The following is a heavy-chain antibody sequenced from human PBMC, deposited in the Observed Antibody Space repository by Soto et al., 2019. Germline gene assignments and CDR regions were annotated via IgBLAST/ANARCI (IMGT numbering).Heavy chain of an antibody. CDR2: ISAINGNI. J-gene: IGHJ6*02. CDR1: GGTFSTYT. D-gene: IGHD3-22*01. Sequence: ASVKVSCKASGGTFSTYTITWVRQAPGQGLEWMGWISAINGNINYAQKLQGRVTMTTDTSTSTAYMELRSLRSDDTAVYYCARDPMIVVPYYYYYGMDVWGQGTTVTVSS. CDR3: ARDPMIVVPYYYYYGMDV. V-gene: IGHV1-18*01.